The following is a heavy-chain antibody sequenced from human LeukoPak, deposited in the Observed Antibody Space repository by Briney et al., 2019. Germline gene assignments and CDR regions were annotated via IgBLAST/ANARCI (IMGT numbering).Heavy chain of an antibody. V-gene: IGHV3-21*01. Sequence: GGSLRLSCAASGLTFSSCGSNWVRQAPGKGLEWVSSIGPTGTDRYYADSVRGRFTISRDNAKNSMYLQIDSLRDEDTAVCCCATETIGRHYDYWGQGTLLTVSS. D-gene: IGHD1-14*01. CDR2: IGPTGTDR. CDR1: GLTFSSCG. J-gene: IGHJ4*02. CDR3: ATETIGRHYDY.